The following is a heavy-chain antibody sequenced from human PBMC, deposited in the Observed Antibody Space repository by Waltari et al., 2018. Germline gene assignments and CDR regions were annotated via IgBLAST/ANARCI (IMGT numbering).Heavy chain of an antibody. CDR1: GFTFSNSW. J-gene: IGHJ6*02. Sequence: EVQMVESGGGLVQPGGSLRLSCAASGFTFSNSWMDWVRQAPGKGLEWIANIKPDGSEKNYVDSAKGRFTISRDNTKNSLYLQMNSLRAEDTAVYYCSKSLDVWGPGTSVTVSS. CDR3: SKSLDV. V-gene: IGHV3-7*01. CDR2: IKPDGSEK.